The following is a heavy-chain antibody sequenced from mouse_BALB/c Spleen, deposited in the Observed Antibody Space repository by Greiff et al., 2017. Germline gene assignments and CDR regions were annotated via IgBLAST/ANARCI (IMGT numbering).Heavy chain of an antibody. D-gene: IGHD2-1*01. J-gene: IGHJ3*01. Sequence: EVQLQQSGPELVKPGASVKISCKASGYSFTGYYMHWVKQSHVKSLEWIGRINPYNGATSYNQNFKDKASLTVDKSSSTAYMELHSLTSEDSAVYYCARGGVYGTWFAYWGQGTLVTVSA. CDR3: ARGGVYGTWFAY. CDR1: GYSFTGYY. V-gene: IGHV1-26*01. CDR2: INPYNGAT.